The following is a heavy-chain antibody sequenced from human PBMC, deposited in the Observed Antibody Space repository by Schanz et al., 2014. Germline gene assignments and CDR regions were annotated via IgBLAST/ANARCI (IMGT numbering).Heavy chain of an antibody. Sequence: EVQLLESGGGLVQPGGSLRLSCAASGFTFSSYAMSWVRQAPGKGLEWVSAISGSGGSTYYADSVKGRFTISRDNAKNSLYLQMNSLRAEDTAVFFCASGEARVTSSGVVIVPMNVWGKGTTVIVSS. CDR3: ASGEARVTSSGVVIVPMNV. V-gene: IGHV3-23*01. CDR1: GFTFSSYA. CDR2: ISGSGGST. D-gene: IGHD3-3*01. J-gene: IGHJ6*03.